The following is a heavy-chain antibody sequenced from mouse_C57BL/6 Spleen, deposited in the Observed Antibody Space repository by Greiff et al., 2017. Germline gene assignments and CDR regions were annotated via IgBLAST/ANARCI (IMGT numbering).Heavy chain of an antibody. V-gene: IGHV5-9*01. J-gene: IGHJ3*01. CDR2: ISGGGGNT. D-gene: IGHD1-1*01. CDR1: GFTFSGYN. Sequence: EVQRVESGGGLVKPGGSLKLSCAASGFTFSGYNMSWVRQTPGKRLEWVASISGGGGNTYYPDSVKGLFTLSRYKAKSTLYLQMSRLRSEDTALYYCARHDVSSAWFAYWGQGTLVTVSA. CDR3: ARHDVSSAWFAY.